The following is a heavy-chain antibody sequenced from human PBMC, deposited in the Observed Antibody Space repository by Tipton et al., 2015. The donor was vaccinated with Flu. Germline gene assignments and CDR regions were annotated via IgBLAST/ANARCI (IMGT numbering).Heavy chain of an antibody. J-gene: IGHJ6*02. CDR1: AYTFTSYG. V-gene: IGHV1-18*01. CDR3: ARERRASYYYYGMDV. Sequence: QLVQSGAEVKKPGASVKVSCKASAYTFTSYGFSWVRQAPGQGLEWMGWISAYNGNTNYAQKFQGRVTLTTDKSTTTAYMELRSLRSGATAVYYCARERRASYYYYGMDVWGQGTTVTVSS. CDR2: ISAYNGNT.